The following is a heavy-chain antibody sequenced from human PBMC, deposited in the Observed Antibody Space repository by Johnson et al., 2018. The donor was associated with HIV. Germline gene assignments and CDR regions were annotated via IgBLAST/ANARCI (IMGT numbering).Heavy chain of an antibody. V-gene: IGHV3-9*01. J-gene: IGHJ3*02. Sequence: VQLVASGGGWIQPGGSLRLSSAVSGFTVRNNYMSWVRQAPGQGLEWVSGISWNCGSIGYADSVTGRFTISRDNAKNSLYLQMNSLRAEDTALYYCAKDFYTSSAPYVFDIWGQGTMVTVSS. D-gene: IGHD6-13*01. CDR2: ISWNCGSI. CDR3: AKDFYTSSAPYVFDI. CDR1: GFTVRNNY.